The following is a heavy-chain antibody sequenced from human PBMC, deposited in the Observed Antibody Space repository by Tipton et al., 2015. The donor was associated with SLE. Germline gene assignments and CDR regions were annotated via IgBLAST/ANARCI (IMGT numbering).Heavy chain of an antibody. V-gene: IGHV4-34*01. Sequence: GLVKPSETLSLTCTVSGGSISSHYWSWIRQPPGKGLEWIGEINHSGSTNYNPSLKSRVTISVDTSKNQFSLKLSSVTAADTAVYYCARGSGNFDYWGQGTLVTVSS. CDR2: INHSGST. CDR1: GGSISSHY. CDR3: ARGSGNFDY. J-gene: IGHJ4*02. D-gene: IGHD3-10*01.